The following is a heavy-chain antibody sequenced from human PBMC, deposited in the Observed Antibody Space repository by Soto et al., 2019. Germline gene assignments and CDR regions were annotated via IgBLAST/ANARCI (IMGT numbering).Heavy chain of an antibody. CDR3: ATGYCSSTSCYFGSGSYYYYFDY. V-gene: IGHV1-24*01. J-gene: IGHJ4*02. D-gene: IGHD2-2*01. Sequence: GASVKVSCKVSGYTLTEXSMHWVRQAPGKGLEWMGGFDPEDGETIYAQKFQGRVTMTEDTSTDTAYMELSSLRSEDTAVYYCATGYCSSTSCYFGSGSYYYYFDYWGQGTLVTVSS. CDR1: GYTLTEXS. CDR2: FDPEDGET.